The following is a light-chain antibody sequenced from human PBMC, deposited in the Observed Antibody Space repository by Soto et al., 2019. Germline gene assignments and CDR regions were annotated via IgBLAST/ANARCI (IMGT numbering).Light chain of an antibody. Sequence: QSALTQPRSVSGSPGQSITISCTGTSSDVGGYNYVSWYRQHPGKAPKLMIYDVSKRPSGVPDRFSGSKSGNTASLTISGLQAEDEADYYCCSYAGSYTHYVFGTGTKRTVL. CDR3: CSYAGSYTHYV. V-gene: IGLV2-11*01. CDR2: DVS. CDR1: SSDVGGYNY. J-gene: IGLJ1*01.